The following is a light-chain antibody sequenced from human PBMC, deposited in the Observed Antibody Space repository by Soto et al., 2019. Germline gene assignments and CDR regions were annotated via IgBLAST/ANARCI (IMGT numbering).Light chain of an antibody. V-gene: IGKV3-15*01. CDR2: DAS. CDR1: QTVKTN. CDR3: QQYDGWPLT. Sequence: EIVMTQSPATLSVSPGEGASLSCWASQTVKTNFAWYQQKPGQTPRLLIFDASIRAAGVPARFRGSGSGTEFTLTINSLQSDDFATYYCQQYDGWPLTFGGGTKVDIK. J-gene: IGKJ4*01.